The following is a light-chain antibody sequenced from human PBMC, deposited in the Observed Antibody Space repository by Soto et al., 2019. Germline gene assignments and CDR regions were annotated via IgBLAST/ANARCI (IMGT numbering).Light chain of an antibody. CDR2: QTS. Sequence: EIVLTQSPTTLFSFPGDRVTLSCRASQYINTRLAWYQHRPGQAPRIISYQTSIRAAGIPARFSASGSGTEFTLTISDVKPEDFALYYCHQRQSWPRTFGQGTKVDIK. CDR1: QYINTR. J-gene: IGKJ1*01. CDR3: HQRQSWPRT. V-gene: IGKV3-11*01.